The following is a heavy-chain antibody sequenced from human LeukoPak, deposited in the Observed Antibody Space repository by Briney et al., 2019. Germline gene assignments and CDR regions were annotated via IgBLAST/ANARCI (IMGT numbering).Heavy chain of an antibody. CDR3: ARSYYDILTGYYAFHYYYYMDV. V-gene: IGHV1-46*01. CDR1: GYTFTSYY. D-gene: IGHD3-9*01. J-gene: IGHJ6*03. CDR2: INPSGDPT. Sequence: ASVKVSCKASGYTFTSYYMHWVRQAPGQGLEWVGIINPSGDPTTYAQKFQGRVTMTSDMSTSTVYMELSRLRSDDTAVYYCARSYYDILTGYYAFHYYYYMDVWGKGTTVTISS.